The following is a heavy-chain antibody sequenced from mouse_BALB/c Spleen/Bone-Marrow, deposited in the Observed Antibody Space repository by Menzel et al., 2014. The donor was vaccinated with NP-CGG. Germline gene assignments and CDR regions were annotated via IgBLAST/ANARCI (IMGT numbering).Heavy chain of an antibody. CDR1: GYTFTSYT. D-gene: IGHD2-3*01. CDR2: IDPSSGYS. J-gene: IGHJ1*01. Sequence: VQLQQSGAELARPGASVKMSCKASGYTFTSYTMHWIKQRPGQGLEWIGNIDPSSGYSNYNQKFKDKATLTADISSSTAYMQLSSLTSEDSAVYYCAPYDGYYNWYFDVWGAGTTVTVSS. V-gene: IGHV1-4*01. CDR3: APYDGYYNWYFDV.